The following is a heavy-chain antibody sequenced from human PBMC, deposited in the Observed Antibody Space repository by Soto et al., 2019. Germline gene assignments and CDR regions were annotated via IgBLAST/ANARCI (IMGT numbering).Heavy chain of an antibody. CDR3: ARRGSSSGKGENWFDP. V-gene: IGHV4-30-4*01. CDR2: IYYSGST. CDR1: GVSISRGDYY. D-gene: IGHD6-13*01. Sequence: SETRSLTCTVSGVSISRGDYYWIWIRQPPEKGLEWIGYIYYSGSTYYNPSLKSRVTISVDTSKNQFSLKLSSVTAADTAVYYCARRGSSSGKGENWFDPWGQGTLVTVSS. J-gene: IGHJ5*02.